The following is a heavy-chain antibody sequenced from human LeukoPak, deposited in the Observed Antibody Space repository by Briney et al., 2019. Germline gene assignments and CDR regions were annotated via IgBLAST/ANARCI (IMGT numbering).Heavy chain of an antibody. Sequence: GGSLRLSCAASGFTVSSNYMSWVRQAPGKGLEWVSVIYSGGSTYYADSVKGRFTISRDNSKNTLYLQMNSLRAEDTAVYYCAKDSAYYDFWSGYASDYWGQGTLVTVSS. CDR3: AKDSAYYDFWSGYASDY. CDR2: IYSGGST. CDR1: GFTVSSNY. D-gene: IGHD3-3*01. J-gene: IGHJ4*02. V-gene: IGHV3-53*01.